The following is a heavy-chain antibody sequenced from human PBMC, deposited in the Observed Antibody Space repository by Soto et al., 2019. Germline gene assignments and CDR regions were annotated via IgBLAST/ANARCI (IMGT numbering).Heavy chain of an antibody. Sequence: SETLSLTCTVDSISTYYWNWIRQTPGKGLEWIGYIYYLGRTNYNRSLKSRVTISVDMSKNQFSLRLSSVTAADTAVYYCARHSNEYRKSLDYWGQGTLVTVSS. CDR1: SISTYY. CDR3: ARHSNEYRKSLDY. D-gene: IGHD1-1*01. CDR2: IYYLGRT. V-gene: IGHV4-59*08. J-gene: IGHJ4*02.